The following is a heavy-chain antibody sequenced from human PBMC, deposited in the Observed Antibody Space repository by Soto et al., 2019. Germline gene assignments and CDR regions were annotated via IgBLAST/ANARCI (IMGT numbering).Heavy chain of an antibody. CDR2: IYHSGST. D-gene: IGHD4-17*01. V-gene: IGHV4-61*01. CDR1: GGSVSSGSYY. J-gene: IGHJ4*02. Sequence: TSETLSLTCTVSGGSVSSGSYYWTWIRQPPGKRLDWIGNIYHSGSTNYNPSLKSRVKISIDTSKNQFSLKLSSVTAADTAVYYCARGPHADYADYWGQGTLVTVSS. CDR3: ARGPHADYADY.